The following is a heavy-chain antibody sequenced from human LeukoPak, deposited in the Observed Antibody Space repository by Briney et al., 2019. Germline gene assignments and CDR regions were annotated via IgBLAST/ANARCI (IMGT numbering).Heavy chain of an antibody. J-gene: IGHJ3*02. Sequence: PGRSLRLSCAASGFTFSTYGMHWVRQAPGKGLEWVAVIWYDGSNKYYADSVKGRFTISRDNSKNTLCLQMNSLRAEDTAVYYCARVRGIYPLKYYDIHDAFDIWGQGTTVTVSS. CDR1: GFTFSTYG. CDR3: ARVRGIYPLKYYDIHDAFDI. D-gene: IGHD3-9*01. V-gene: IGHV3-33*08. CDR2: IWYDGSNK.